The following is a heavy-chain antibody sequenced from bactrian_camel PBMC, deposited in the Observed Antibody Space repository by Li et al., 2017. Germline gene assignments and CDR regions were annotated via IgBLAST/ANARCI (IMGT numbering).Heavy chain of an antibody. Sequence: DVQLVESGGGSVQAGGSLRLSCAASGFTFSNYAMSWVRQAPGKGLEWVSAIDSDGSTSYADSVKGRFTISKDNAKNTLYLQMDSLKPEDTAMYYCAADLGDCSTGDCYCHPANDFRYWGQGTQVTVS. D-gene: IGHD3*01. CDR2: IDSDGST. J-gene: IGHJ6*01. CDR3: AADLGDCSTGDCYCHPANDFRY. CDR1: GFTFSNYA. V-gene: IGHV3S42*01.